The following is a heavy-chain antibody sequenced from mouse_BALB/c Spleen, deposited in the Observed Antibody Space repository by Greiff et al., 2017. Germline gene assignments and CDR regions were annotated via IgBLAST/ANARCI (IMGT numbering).Heavy chain of an antibody. CDR3: ARPYYGNYPGYFDY. CDR2: ISSGGSYT. V-gene: IGHV5-6*01. CDR1: GFTFSSYG. D-gene: IGHD2-10*01. Sequence: EVKVVESGGDLVKPGGSLKLSCAASGFTFSSYGMSWVRQTPDKRLEWVATISSGGSYTYYPDSVKGRFTISRDNAKNTLYLQMSSLKSEDTAMYYCARPYYGNYPGYFDYWGQGTTLTVSS. J-gene: IGHJ2*01.